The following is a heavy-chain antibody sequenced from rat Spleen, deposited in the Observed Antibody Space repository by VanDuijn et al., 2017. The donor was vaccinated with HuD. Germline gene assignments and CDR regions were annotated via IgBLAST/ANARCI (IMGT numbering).Heavy chain of an antibody. Sequence: EVKLVESGGGLVQPGRSLKLSCAASGFNFNDYWMGWVRQAQGKGLEWVASITNTGGSTYNPDSVKGRFTISRDNAKSTLYLQMDSLRSEDTATYYCARRHYGYTDYFDYWGQGVMVTVSS. V-gene: IGHV5-31*01. CDR1: GFNFNDYW. D-gene: IGHD1-9*01. CDR3: ARRHYGYTDYFDY. CDR2: ITNTGGST. J-gene: IGHJ2*01.